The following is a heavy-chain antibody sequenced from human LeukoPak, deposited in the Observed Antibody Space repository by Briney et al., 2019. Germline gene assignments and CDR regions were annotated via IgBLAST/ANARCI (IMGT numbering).Heavy chain of an antibody. D-gene: IGHD5-18*01. CDR3: ARILIQGVWIQRLYYLDY. J-gene: IGHJ4*02. V-gene: IGHV1-18*01. CDR1: GYTFTSYG. Sequence: AASVKVSCKASGYTFTSYGISWVRQAPGQGLEWMGWISAYNGNTNYAQKLQGRVTMTTDTSTSTAYMELRSLRSDDTAVYYCARILIQGVWIQRLYYLDYWGQGTLVTVSS. CDR2: ISAYNGNT.